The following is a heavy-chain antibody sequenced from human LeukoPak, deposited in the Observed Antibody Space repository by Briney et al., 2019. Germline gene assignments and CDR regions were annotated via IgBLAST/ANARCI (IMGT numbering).Heavy chain of an antibody. Sequence: GGSLRLSCAASGFTFSNAWMSWVRQAPGKGLEWVGRIKSKTDGGTTDYAAPVKGRFTISRDDSKNTLYLQMKSLKTEDTAVYYCTTVALRYFDSSDAFDIWGQGTMVTVSP. D-gene: IGHD3-9*01. CDR1: GFTFSNAW. V-gene: IGHV3-15*01. CDR3: TTVALRYFDSSDAFDI. J-gene: IGHJ3*02. CDR2: IKSKTDGGTT.